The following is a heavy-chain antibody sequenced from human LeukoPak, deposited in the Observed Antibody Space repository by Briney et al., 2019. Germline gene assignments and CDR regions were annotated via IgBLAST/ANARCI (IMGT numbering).Heavy chain of an antibody. V-gene: IGHV3-74*01. J-gene: IGHJ3*02. CDR1: GFTFSDSW. CDR2: IHGDGINT. Sequence: GGSLRLSCAASGFTFSDSWMHWVRQVPGKGLVWLSRIHGDGINTDYADSVKDRFTISRDNSKNTLYLQMNSLRAEDTAVYYCAKKWSGDYDSSGVNDAFDIWGQGTMVTVSS. CDR3: AKKWSGDYDSSGVNDAFDI. D-gene: IGHD3-22*01.